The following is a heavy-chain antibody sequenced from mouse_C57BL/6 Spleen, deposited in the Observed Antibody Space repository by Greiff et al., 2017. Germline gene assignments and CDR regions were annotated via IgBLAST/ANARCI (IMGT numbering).Heavy chain of an antibody. CDR1: GFTFSSYT. Sequence: EVQRLQSGGGLVKPGGSLKLSCAASGFTFSSYTMSWVRQTPEQRLEWVATISGGGGNTYYPDSVKGRFTISRDNAKNTLYLQMSSLRSEDTAVYYCARPNYYGRGDYYAMDYWGQGTSVTVSS. V-gene: IGHV5-9*04. J-gene: IGHJ4*01. CDR2: ISGGGGNT. CDR3: ARPNYYGRGDYYAMDY. D-gene: IGHD1-1*01.